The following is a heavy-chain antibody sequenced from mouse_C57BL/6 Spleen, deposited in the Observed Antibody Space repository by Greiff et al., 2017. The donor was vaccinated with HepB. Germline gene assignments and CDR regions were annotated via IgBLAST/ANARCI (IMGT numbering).Heavy chain of an antibody. CDR1: GFTFSSYT. D-gene: IGHD1-1*01. CDR2: ISGGGGNT. Sequence: DVKLVESGGGLVKPGGSLKLSCAASGFTFSSYTMSWVRQTPEKRLEWVATISGGGGNTYYPDSVKGRFTISRDNAKNTLYLQMSSLRSEDTALYYCARHEDYYGSRYYFDYWGQGTTLTVSS. CDR3: ARHEDYYGSRYYFDY. J-gene: IGHJ2*01. V-gene: IGHV5-9*01.